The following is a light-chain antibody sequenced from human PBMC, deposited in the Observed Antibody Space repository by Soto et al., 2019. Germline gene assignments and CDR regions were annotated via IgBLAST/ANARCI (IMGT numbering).Light chain of an antibody. CDR3: QSYDSSLSTSGV. V-gene: IGLV1-40*01. CDR2: GNS. CDR1: SSKIGAGHD. J-gene: IGLJ1*01. Sequence: QSVLTQPPSVSGAPGQRVTISCTGSSSKIGAGHDVHWYQQLPGTAPKLLIYGNSNRPSGVPDRFSGSKSGTSASLAITGLQAEDEADYYCQSYDSSLSTSGVFGTGTKVTVL.